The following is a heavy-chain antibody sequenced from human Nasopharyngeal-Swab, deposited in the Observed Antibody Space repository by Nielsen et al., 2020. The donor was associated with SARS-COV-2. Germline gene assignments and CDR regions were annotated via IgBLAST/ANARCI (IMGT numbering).Heavy chain of an antibody. V-gene: IGHV3-7*01. CDR3: ARGSGGNSFRWVVGKTPAYYFDY. J-gene: IGHJ4*02. CDR2: IKQDGSEK. CDR1: GFTFSSYW. Sequence: GESLKISCAASGFTFSSYWMSWVRQAPGKGLEWVSNIKQDGSEKYYVDSVKGRFTISRDNAKNSLYLQMNSLRAEDTAVYYCARGSGGNSFRWVVGKTPAYYFDYWGQGTLVTVSS. D-gene: IGHD4-23*01.